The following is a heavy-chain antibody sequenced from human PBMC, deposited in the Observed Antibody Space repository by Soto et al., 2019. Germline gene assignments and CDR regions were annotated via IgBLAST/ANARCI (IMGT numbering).Heavy chain of an antibody. CDR1: GGTISSWY. V-gene: IGHV4-59*08. CDR3: ARLPRDYYGSGSPTVFDY. D-gene: IGHD3-10*01. Sequence: SETLSLTCTVSGGTISSWYWSWIRQPPGKGLEWIGYIYYSGSTNCNPSLKSRVTISVDTSKNQFSLKLSSVTAADTAVYYCARLPRDYYGSGSPTVFDYWGQGTLVTVSS. CDR2: IYYSGST. J-gene: IGHJ4*02.